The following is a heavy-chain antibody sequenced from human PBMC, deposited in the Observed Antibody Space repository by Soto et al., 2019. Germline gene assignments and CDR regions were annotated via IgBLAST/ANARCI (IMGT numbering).Heavy chain of an antibody. Sequence: PSETLSLTCTVSGGSISSYYWSWIRQPPGKGLEWIGYIYYSGSTNYNPSLKSRVTISVDTSKNQFPLKLSSVTAADTAVYYCARDRGIAARYYYYYGMDVWGQGTTVTVSS. D-gene: IGHD6-6*01. CDR3: ARDRGIAARYYYYYGMDV. CDR1: GGSISSYY. J-gene: IGHJ6*02. V-gene: IGHV4-59*01. CDR2: IYYSGST.